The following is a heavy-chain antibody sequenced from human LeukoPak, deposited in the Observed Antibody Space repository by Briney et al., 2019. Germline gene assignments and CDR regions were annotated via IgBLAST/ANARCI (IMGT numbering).Heavy chain of an antibody. CDR3: ASVETTGNYYYMDV. V-gene: IGHV3-7*01. Sequence: PGGSLRLSCTASGFNFRTSWMSWVRQAPGKGLEWVANIKQDGSEKYYVDSVKGRFTISRDNAKNSLYLQMNSLRAEDTAVYYCASVETTGNYYYMDVWGKGTTVTVSS. J-gene: IGHJ6*03. CDR2: IKQDGSEK. CDR1: GFNFRTSW. D-gene: IGHD5-24*01.